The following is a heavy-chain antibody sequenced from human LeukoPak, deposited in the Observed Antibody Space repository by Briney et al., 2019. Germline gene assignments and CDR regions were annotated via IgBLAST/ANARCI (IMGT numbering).Heavy chain of an antibody. J-gene: IGHJ4*02. Sequence: GGSLRLSCAASEFTFSDYYMSWIRQAPGKGLEWVSYISSSGSTIYYADSVKGRFTISRDNAKNSLYLQMNSLRAEDAAVYYCARDWMPSSGWHSGYWGQGTLVTVSS. D-gene: IGHD6-19*01. CDR1: EFTFSDYY. CDR3: ARDWMPSSGWHSGY. CDR2: ISSSGSTI. V-gene: IGHV3-11*04.